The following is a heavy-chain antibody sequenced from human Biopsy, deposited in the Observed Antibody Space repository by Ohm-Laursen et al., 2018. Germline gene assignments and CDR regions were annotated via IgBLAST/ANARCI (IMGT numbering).Heavy chain of an antibody. CDR3: ARELGDFWGGRQFDF. CDR1: AYSFGDHR. J-gene: IGHJ5*01. D-gene: IGHD3-3*01. V-gene: IGHV1-2*02. CDR2: IGPKSGGT. Sequence: GSSVKVSCNASAYSFGDHRIHWVRQAPGQGLEWMGWIGPKSGGTNYAQKFQGRVTMTRDTSISTTYMELRRLTSDDTAVFYCARELGDFWGGRQFDFWGQGTLVTVSS.